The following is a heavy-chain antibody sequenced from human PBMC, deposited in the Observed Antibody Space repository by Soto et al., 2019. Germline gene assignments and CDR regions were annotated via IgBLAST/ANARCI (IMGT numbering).Heavy chain of an antibody. D-gene: IGHD1-1*01. CDR3: SKVLRDTANCNPSVS. CDR1: GFTLRNCA. J-gene: IGHJ4*02. CDR2: ISNNGRTT. Sequence: GGSLRLSCAASGFTLRNCAKSWVRQVPGRGLEWVADISNNGRTTKHADSVKGRFTISRDNSKNTIYLQMNGLLVEDTAVYYCSKVLRDTANCNPSVSWGPGTQVTVSS. V-gene: IGHV3-23*01.